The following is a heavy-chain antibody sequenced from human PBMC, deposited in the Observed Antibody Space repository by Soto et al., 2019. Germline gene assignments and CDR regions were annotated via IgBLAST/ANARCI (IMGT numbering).Heavy chain of an antibody. J-gene: IGHJ5*02. Sequence: PSETLSLTCTVSGGSISSYYWSWIRQPPGKGLEWIRYIYYSGSTNYNPSLKSRVTISVDTSKNQFSLKLSSVTAADTAVYYCARERPDGARLAPWGQGTLVTVSS. D-gene: IGHD6-6*01. CDR2: IYYSGST. CDR1: GGSISSYY. CDR3: ARERPDGARLAP. V-gene: IGHV4-59*12.